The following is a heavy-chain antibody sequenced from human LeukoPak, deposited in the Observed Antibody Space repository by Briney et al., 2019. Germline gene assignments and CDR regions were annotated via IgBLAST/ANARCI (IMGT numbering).Heavy chain of an antibody. CDR1: GFTFNNYA. V-gene: IGHV3-23*01. CDR2: ISGSGGTT. CDR3: VREFGFRGPIDY. Sequence: GGSLRLSCAAFGFTFNNYAMSWVRQAPGKGLEWVSAISGSGGTTYYADSVKGRFTFSRDNSKNTLYLQMNSLRAEDTAVYYCVREFGFRGPIDYWGQRTLVTVSS. D-gene: IGHD3-10*01. J-gene: IGHJ4*02.